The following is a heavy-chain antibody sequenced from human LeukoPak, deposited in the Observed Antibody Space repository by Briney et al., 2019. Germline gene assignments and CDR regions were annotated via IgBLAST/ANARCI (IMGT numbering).Heavy chain of an antibody. CDR1: GFTFSSYW. D-gene: IGHD4-17*01. J-gene: IGHJ6*03. Sequence: GGSLRLSCAASGFTFSSYWMSWVRQAPGKGLEWVANIKEDGSEKYYVDSVKGRFTISRDNAKNSLYLQRNSLRAEDTAVYYCARGYGDPLDYYYYMDVWGKGTTVTVSS. V-gene: IGHV3-7*01. CDR2: IKEDGSEK. CDR3: ARGYGDPLDYYYYMDV.